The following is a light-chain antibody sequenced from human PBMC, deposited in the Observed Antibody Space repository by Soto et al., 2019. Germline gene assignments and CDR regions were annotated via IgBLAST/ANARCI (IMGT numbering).Light chain of an antibody. Sequence: EIVMTQSPATLSVSPGERATLSCRASQSVSSNLAWYQKKPGQAPRLLIHGATTRATGIPARFSGSGSGTDFTLTISSLQSEDFAVYYCQQYNNWPWTFGQGTKVDIK. CDR1: QSVSSN. J-gene: IGKJ1*01. CDR3: QQYNNWPWT. V-gene: IGKV3-15*01. CDR2: GAT.